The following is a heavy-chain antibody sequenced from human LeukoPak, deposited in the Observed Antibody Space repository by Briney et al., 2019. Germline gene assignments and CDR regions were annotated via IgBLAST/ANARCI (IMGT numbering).Heavy chain of an antibody. CDR3: ARGKVPAAIRHPFDY. D-gene: IGHD2-2*01. Sequence: GGSLRLSCAASGFTFSSYSMNWVRQAPGKGLEWVSYISSSGSTIYYADSVKGRFTISRDNAKNSLYLQMNSLRAEDTAVYYCARGKVPAAIRHPFDYWGQGTLVTVSS. V-gene: IGHV3-48*04. J-gene: IGHJ4*02. CDR2: ISSSGSTI. CDR1: GFTFSSYS.